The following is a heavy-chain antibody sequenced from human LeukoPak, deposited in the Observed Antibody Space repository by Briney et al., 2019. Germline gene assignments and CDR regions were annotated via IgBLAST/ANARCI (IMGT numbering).Heavy chain of an antibody. Sequence: GGSLRLSCAASGFTFSSYGMHWVRQAPGKGLEWVAVISYDGSNKYYADSVKGRFTISRGNSKNTLYLQMNSLRAEDTAVYYCASGYVFFDYWGQGTLVTVSS. D-gene: IGHD3-16*01. V-gene: IGHV3-30*03. J-gene: IGHJ4*02. CDR1: GFTFSSYG. CDR3: ASGYVFFDY. CDR2: ISYDGSNK.